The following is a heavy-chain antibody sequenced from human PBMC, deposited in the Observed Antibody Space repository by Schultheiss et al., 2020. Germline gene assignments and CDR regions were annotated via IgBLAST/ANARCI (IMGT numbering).Heavy chain of an antibody. CDR2: IYYSGST. J-gene: IGHJ4*02. D-gene: IGHD5-18*01. CDR3: AREREFSYGYGFDY. V-gene: IGHV4-30-4*01. Sequence: SETLSLTCTVSGGSISSGDYYWSWIRQPPGKGLEWIGYIYYSGSTYYNPSLKSRVTISVDTSKNQFSLKLSSVTAADTAVYYCAREREFSYGYGFDYWGQGTLVTVSS. CDR1: GGSISSGDYY.